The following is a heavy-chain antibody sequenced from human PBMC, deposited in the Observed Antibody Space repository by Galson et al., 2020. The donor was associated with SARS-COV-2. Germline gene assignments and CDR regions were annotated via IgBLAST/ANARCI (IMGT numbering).Heavy chain of an antibody. CDR1: GYTFNSYA. CDR3: ARCPLVVTRGGWFDP. CDR2: INAGNGNT. J-gene: IGHJ5*02. Sequence: ASVKVSCKASGYTFNSYAMHWVRQAPGQRLEWMGWINAGNGNTKYSQKFQGRVTITRDTSASTAYMELSSLRSEDTAVYYCARCPLVVTRGGWFDPWGQGTLVTVSS. D-gene: IGHD3-22*01. V-gene: IGHV1-3*01.